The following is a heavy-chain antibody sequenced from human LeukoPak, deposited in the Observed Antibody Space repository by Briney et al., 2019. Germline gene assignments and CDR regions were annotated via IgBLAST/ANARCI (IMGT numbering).Heavy chain of an antibody. Sequence: GGSLRLSCAASGFTFSSYSMNWVRQAPGKGLEWVSSISSSSSYIYYADSVKGRFTISRDNAKNSLYLQMNSLRAEDTAVYYCARRPARYCGGDCYSDAFDIWGQGTMVTVSS. CDR3: ARRPARYCGGDCYSDAFDI. CDR1: GFTFSSYS. V-gene: IGHV3-21*01. CDR2: ISSSSSYI. J-gene: IGHJ3*02. D-gene: IGHD2-21*02.